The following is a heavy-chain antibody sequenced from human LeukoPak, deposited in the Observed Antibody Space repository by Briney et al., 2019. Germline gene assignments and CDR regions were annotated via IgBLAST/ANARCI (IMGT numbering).Heavy chain of an antibody. CDR1: GFTFSSYG. D-gene: IGHD3-10*01. V-gene: IGHV3-30*02. Sequence: PGGSLRLSCAASGFTFSSYGMHWVRQAPGKGLEWVAFIRYDGSNKYYADSVKSRFTISRDNSKNTLYLQMNSLRAEDTAVYYCATVRSGFGESINWGQGTLVTVSS. CDR2: IRYDGSNK. J-gene: IGHJ4*02. CDR3: ATVRSGFGESIN.